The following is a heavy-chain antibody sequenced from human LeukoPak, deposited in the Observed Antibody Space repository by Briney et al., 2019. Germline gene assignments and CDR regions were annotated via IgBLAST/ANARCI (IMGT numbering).Heavy chain of an antibody. CDR2: FKRKTDGGTI. D-gene: IGHD2-2*01. Sequence: GGSHRLPCGAWGFTFNNAWMSWVRQAPGKGLEWVGRFKRKTDGGTIDHGAAVKGRFTISRNDSTNTLYLQMNNLKTEDTAVYYCTAYRFCSTTTCYSFDYWGQGTLVTVSS. J-gene: IGHJ4*02. V-gene: IGHV3-15*01. CDR3: TAYRFCSTTTCYSFDY. CDR1: GFTFNNAW.